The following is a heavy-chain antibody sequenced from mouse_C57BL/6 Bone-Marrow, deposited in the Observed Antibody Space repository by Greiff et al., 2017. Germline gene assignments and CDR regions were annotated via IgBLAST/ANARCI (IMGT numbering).Heavy chain of an antibody. CDR1: GFNIKDDY. CDR3: TIYSNYVPYYFDY. Sequence: EVKLMESGAELVRPGASVKLSCTASGFNIKDDYMHWVKQRPEQGLEWIGWIDPENGDTEYASKFQGKATITADTSSNTAYLQLSSLTSEDTAVYYCTIYSNYVPYYFDYWGQGTTLTVSS. D-gene: IGHD2-5*01. V-gene: IGHV14-4*01. CDR2: IDPENGDT. J-gene: IGHJ2*01.